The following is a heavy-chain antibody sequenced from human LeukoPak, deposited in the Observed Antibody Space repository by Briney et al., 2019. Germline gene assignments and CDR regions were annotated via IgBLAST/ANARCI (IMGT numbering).Heavy chain of an antibody. CDR2: INPNSGGT. Sequence: ASVKVSCKASGYTFTGYYMHWLRQAPGQGLEWMGWINPNSGGTNYAQKFQGRVTMTRDTSISTAYMELSRLRSDDTAVYYCARPIGIVDTAIIDYWGRGTLVTVSS. J-gene: IGHJ4*02. D-gene: IGHD5-18*01. V-gene: IGHV1-2*02. CDR3: ARPIGIVDTAIIDY. CDR1: GYTFTGYY.